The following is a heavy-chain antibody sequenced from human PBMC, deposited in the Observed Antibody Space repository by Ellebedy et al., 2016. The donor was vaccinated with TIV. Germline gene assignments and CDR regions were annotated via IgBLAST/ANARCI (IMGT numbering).Heavy chain of an antibody. D-gene: IGHD6-19*01. J-gene: IGHJ4*02. Sequence: SETLSLTXTVPGGSISSYYWSWIRQPPGKGLEWIGYIYYSGSTNYNPSLKSRVTISVDTSKNQFSLKLSSVTAADTAVYYCARAGQWLDYWGQGTLVTVSS. CDR3: ARAGQWLDY. V-gene: IGHV4-59*13. CDR2: IYYSGST. CDR1: GGSISSYY.